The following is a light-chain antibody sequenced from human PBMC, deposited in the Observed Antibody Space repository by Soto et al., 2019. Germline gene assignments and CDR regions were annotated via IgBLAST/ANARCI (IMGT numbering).Light chain of an antibody. Sequence: QSVLTQPRSVSGSPGQSVTISCTGSSSDVGDYDYVSWYQQHPGKAPKLMIYDVTKRPSGVPDRFSGSKSGNTASLIISGLQADDEALYYCCSYAGSYTLIFGGGTQLTVL. CDR3: CSYAGSYTLI. CDR1: SSDVGDYDY. V-gene: IGLV2-11*01. J-gene: IGLJ2*01. CDR2: DVT.